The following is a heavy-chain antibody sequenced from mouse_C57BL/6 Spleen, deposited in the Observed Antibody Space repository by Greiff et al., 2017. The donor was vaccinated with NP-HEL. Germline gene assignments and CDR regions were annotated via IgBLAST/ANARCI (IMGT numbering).Heavy chain of an antibody. CDR2: IRNKANGYTT. V-gene: IGHV7-3*01. J-gene: IGHJ1*03. CDR3: ARSYTVVATGYFDV. Sequence: EVKLVESGGGLVQPGGSLSLSCAASGFTFTDYYMSWVRQPPGKALEWLGFIRNKANGYTTEYSASVKGRFTISRDNSQSILYLQMNALRAEDSATYYCARSYTVVATGYFDVWGTGTTVTVSS. D-gene: IGHD1-1*01. CDR1: GFTFTDYY.